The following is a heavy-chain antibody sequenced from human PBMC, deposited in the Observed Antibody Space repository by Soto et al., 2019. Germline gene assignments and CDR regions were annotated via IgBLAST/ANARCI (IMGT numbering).Heavy chain of an antibody. CDR3: ARLEDNWNALRFDY. CDR2: IYYSGST. CDR1: GGSISSSSYY. J-gene: IGHJ4*02. D-gene: IGHD1-20*01. V-gene: IGHV4-39*01. Sequence: QLQLQESGPGLVKPSETLSLTCTVSGGSISSSSYYWGWIRQPPGKGLEWIGSIYYSGSTYYNPALKRRVTISVDTSKNQFSLKLSSVTAADTAVYYCARLEDNWNALRFDYWGQGTLVTVSS.